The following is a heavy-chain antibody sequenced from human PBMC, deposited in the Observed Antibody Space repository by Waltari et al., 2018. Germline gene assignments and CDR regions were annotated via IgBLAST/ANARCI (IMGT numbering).Heavy chain of an antibody. CDR1: GGTFSSYT. J-gene: IGHJ4*02. Sequence: QVQLVQSGAEVKKPGSSVKVSCKASGGTFSSYTISWVRQAPGQGLEWMGRIIPVRGIAKYAQKFQGRVTITADKSTSTAYMELSSLRSEDTAVYYCARTLDGYGDEHYWGQGTLVTVSS. CDR3: ARTLDGYGDEHY. CDR2: IIPVRGIA. V-gene: IGHV1-69*02. D-gene: IGHD4-17*01.